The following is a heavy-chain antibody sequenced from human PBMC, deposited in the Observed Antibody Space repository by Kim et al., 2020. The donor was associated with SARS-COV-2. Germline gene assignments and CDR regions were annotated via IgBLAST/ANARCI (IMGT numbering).Heavy chain of an antibody. D-gene: IGHD5-12*01. Sequence: GGSLRLSCATSGFPFSSYGMHWLRQAPGKGLEWVAIIWYDVNNKFYADSVKGRFTISRDNSGSTIYLQMNSLRAEDTAVYYCAREGYPFYLDDWGQGNLV. CDR2: IWYDVNNK. CDR3: AREGYPFYLDD. V-gene: IGHV3-33*01. CDR1: GFPFSSYG. J-gene: IGHJ4*02.